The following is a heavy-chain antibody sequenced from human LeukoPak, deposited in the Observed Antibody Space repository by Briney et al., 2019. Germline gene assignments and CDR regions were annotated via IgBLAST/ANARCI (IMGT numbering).Heavy chain of an antibody. J-gene: IGHJ4*02. CDR3: ASHGGL. Sequence: GRSLRLSCAASGFSFSSYGMHWVRQAPGKGLEWVAVIWYDGSNKNYADSVKGRFTISRVNSKNMLYLQMNSLRVEDTALYYCASHGGLWGQGTLVTVSA. V-gene: IGHV3-33*01. CDR1: GFSFSSYG. CDR2: IWYDGSNK. D-gene: IGHD5-12*01.